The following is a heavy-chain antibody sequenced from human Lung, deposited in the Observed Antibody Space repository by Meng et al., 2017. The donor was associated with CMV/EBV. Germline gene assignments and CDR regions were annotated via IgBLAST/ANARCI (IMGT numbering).Heavy chain of an antibody. CDR1: GLAFGVYA. CDR3: TRTWRTGDTYYFDY. Sequence: PCAASGLAFGVYAMSWVRQAPGKGLEWVSFIRSKSYGGTTLYAASVKGRFTISENDSKGVAYLQMNSLRTEDTVVYYCTRTWRTGDTYYFDYWGQGTLVTVSS. V-gene: IGHV3-49*04. D-gene: IGHD7-27*01. J-gene: IGHJ4*02. CDR2: IRSKSYGGTT.